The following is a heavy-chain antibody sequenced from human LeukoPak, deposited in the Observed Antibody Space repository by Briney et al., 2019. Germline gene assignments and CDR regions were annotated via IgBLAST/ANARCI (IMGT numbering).Heavy chain of an antibody. Sequence: SETLSLTCTVSGGSISSYYWSWLRQPPGKGLEWFGYIYYSDSTNYNPCLKSRVTISIDTSRNQFSLKLSSVTAADSAVYYGARVKSSGWGIGFAYWGQGTLVTVSS. V-gene: IGHV4-59*01. CDR2: IYYSDST. CDR3: ARVKSSGWGIGFAY. J-gene: IGHJ4*02. D-gene: IGHD3-22*01. CDR1: GGSISSYY.